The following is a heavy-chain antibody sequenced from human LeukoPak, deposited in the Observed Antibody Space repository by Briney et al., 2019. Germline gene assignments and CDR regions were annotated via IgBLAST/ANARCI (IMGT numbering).Heavy chain of an antibody. CDR2: ISAYNGNT. J-gene: IGHJ4*02. CDR1: GYTFTSYG. Sequence: ASVKVSCKASGYTFTSYGISWVRQAPGQGLEWMGWISAYNGNTNYAQKLQGRVTITTDTSTSTAYMELRSLRSDDTAVYYCARDSYYYDSSGYREFFDYWGQGTLVTVSS. V-gene: IGHV1-18*01. D-gene: IGHD3-22*01. CDR3: ARDSYYYDSSGYREFFDY.